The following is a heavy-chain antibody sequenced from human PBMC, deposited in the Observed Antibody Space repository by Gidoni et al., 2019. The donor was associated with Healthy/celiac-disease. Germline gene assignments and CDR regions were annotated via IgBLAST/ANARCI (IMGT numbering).Heavy chain of an antibody. CDR2: ISAYNGNT. J-gene: IGHJ5*02. D-gene: IGHD2-15*01. V-gene: IGHV1-18*01. Sequence: QVQLVQSGAEVKKPGASVKVSCKASGYTFTSYGISWVRQAPGQGSEWMGWISAYNGNTNYAQKLQGRVTMTTDTSTSTAYMELRSLGSDDTAVYYCARSRVDIVVVVASDNWFDPWGQGTLVTVSS. CDR3: ARSRVDIVVVVASDNWFDP. CDR1: GYTFTSYG.